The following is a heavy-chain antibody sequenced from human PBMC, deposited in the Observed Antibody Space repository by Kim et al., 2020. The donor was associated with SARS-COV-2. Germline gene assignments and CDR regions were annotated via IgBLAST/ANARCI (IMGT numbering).Heavy chain of an antibody. J-gene: IGHJ4*02. CDR2: IYYTGAA. V-gene: IGHV4-39*01. CDR3: ATSGNYRLYYFDY. Sequence: SETLSLTCNVSGGSVSSSLYYWGWIRQPPGKGLEWIGSIYYTGAAYYNPSLKSRVSISVDMSKNQFSLKVTSVTAADTAVYYCATSGNYRLYYFDYWGQGTLVTVSS. D-gene: IGHD1-7*01. CDR1: GGSVSSSLYY.